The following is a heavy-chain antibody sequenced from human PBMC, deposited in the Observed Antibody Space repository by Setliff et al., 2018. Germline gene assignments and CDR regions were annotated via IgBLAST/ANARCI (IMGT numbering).Heavy chain of an antibody. CDR3: ATTTLGRYCSGGNCYFGY. CDR2: IYYSGST. V-gene: IGHV4-59*12. Sequence: LSLTCTVSGGSISSYYWSWIRQPPGKGLEWIGYIYYSGSTNYNPSLYSRLIISVDTSKNQFSLKLTSVTAADTAVYYCATTTLGRYCSGGNCYFGYWGQGTLVTVSS. D-gene: IGHD2-15*01. J-gene: IGHJ4*02. CDR1: GGSISSYY.